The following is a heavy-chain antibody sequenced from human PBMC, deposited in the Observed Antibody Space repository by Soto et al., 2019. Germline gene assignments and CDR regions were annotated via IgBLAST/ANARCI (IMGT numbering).Heavy chain of an antibody. D-gene: IGHD6-13*01. CDR1: GYTFTNYG. CDR2: ISAHTGNT. Sequence: ASVKVSCKTSGYTFTNYGISWVRQAPGQGLEWMGWISAHTGNTNYAQKFQGRVTMTTDTSTSTAYMELRSLRSDDTAVYYCARVLGYNSSWWRHTAFDVWGQGTMVTVSS. J-gene: IGHJ3*01. CDR3: ARVLGYNSSWWRHTAFDV. V-gene: IGHV1-18*01.